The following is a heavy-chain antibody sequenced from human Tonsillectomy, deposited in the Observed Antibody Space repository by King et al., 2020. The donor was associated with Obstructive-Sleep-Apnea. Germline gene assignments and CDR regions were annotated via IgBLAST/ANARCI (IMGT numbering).Heavy chain of an antibody. CDR1: GGSITSYY. CDR2: IYYSGST. V-gene: IGHV4-59*01. J-gene: IGHJ5*02. CDR3: ARAISSYGSGTVGFDP. D-gene: IGHD3-10*01. Sequence: VQLQESGPGLVKPSETLSLTCTVSGGSITSYYWSWIRQPPGKGLEWIGYIYYSGSTNYNPSLRSRVTISVDTSKNQFSLKLSSLTAADTAVYYCARAISSYGSGTVGFDPWGQGTLVTVSS.